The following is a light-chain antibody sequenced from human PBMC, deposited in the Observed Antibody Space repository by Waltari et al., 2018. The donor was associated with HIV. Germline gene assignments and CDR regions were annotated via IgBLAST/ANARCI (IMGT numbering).Light chain of an antibody. J-gene: IGLJ1*01. Sequence: QSVLTQPPSVSAPPGQTFTTSCSGSSSNIAPISVSWYQHFPGTAPKVLIYDNHKRSSGIPDRFSGSKSGTSATLDISGLQTGDEAHYYCGTWDTSLSAWIFGTGTKVTVL. CDR3: GTWDTSLSAWI. V-gene: IGLV1-51*01. CDR1: SSNIAPIS. CDR2: DNH.